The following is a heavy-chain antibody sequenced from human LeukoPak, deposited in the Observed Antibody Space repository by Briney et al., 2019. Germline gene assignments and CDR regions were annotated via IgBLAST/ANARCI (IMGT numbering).Heavy chain of an antibody. CDR2: IYYSGST. D-gene: IGHD6-19*01. CDR1: GGSISSYY. Sequence: SETLSLTCIVSGGSISSYYWSWIRQPPGKGLEWVGYIYYSGSTNYNPSLKSRVTISVDTSKNQFSLKLSSVTAADTAVYYCARPGSSGWYKDAFDIWGQGTMVTVSS. V-gene: IGHV4-59*01. J-gene: IGHJ3*02. CDR3: ARPGSSGWYKDAFDI.